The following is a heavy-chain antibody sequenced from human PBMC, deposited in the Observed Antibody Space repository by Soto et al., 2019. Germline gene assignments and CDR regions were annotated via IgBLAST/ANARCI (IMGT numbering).Heavy chain of an antibody. V-gene: IGHV3-64*01. CDR1: GFTFSSYA. CDR3: ARVPGYYFDY. J-gene: IGHJ4*02. CDR2: ISSNGGST. Sequence: GASLRLSCAASGFTFSSYAMHWVRQAPGKGLEYVSAISSNGGSTYYANSVKGRFTISRDNSKNTLYLHMGSLRAEDMAVYYCARVPGYYFDYWGQGTLVTVS.